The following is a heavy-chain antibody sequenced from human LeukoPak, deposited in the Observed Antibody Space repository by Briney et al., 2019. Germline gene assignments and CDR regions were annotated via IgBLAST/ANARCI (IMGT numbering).Heavy chain of an antibody. D-gene: IGHD3-22*01. CDR1: GYTFTSYG. J-gene: IGHJ4*02. V-gene: IGHV1-2*02. CDR2: INPNSGGT. Sequence: GASVKVSCKASGYTFTSYGISWVRQAPGQGLEWMGWINPNSGGTNYAQKFQGRVTMTRDTSISTAYMELSRLRSDDTAVYYCARDAAPYYYDSSGYDYWGQGALVTVSS. CDR3: ARDAAPYYYDSSGYDY.